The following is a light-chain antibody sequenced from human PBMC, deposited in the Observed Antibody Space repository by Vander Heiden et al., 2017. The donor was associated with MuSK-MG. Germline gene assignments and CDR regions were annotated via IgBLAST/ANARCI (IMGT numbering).Light chain of an antibody. Sequence: IQMTQSPSSLSASVGDRVTITCQASQDISNYLNWYQQKPGKAPTLLIYDASYLETGVPSMFSGSGSWTDFTSTISSLQPEDIATYYCQQYDNLPLTFGGGTKVEIK. CDR1: QDISNY. CDR3: QQYDNLPLT. CDR2: DAS. J-gene: IGKJ4*01. V-gene: IGKV1-33*01.